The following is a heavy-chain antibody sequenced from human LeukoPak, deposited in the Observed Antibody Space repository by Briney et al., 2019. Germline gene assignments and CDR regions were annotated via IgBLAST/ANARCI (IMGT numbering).Heavy chain of an antibody. CDR2: ISGSGDST. J-gene: IGHJ4*02. V-gene: IGHV3-23*01. D-gene: IGHD3-10*01. Sequence: GESLRLSCAASGFTFSSYAMSWVRQAPGKGLEWVSVISGSGDSTSYADSVKGRFTIFRDNSKNTLYLQMNSLRAEDTAVYYCAKPYYYGSGTYYNYDYWGQGTLVTVSS. CDR3: AKPYYYGSGTYYNYDY. CDR1: GFTFSSYA.